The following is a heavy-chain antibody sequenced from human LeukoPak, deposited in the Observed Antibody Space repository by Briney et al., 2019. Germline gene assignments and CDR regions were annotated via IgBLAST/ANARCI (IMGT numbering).Heavy chain of an antibody. CDR1: GFTFSSYS. V-gene: IGHV3-21*01. Sequence: GGSLRLSCAASGFTFSSYSMNWVRQAPGKGLEWVSSISSSSSYIYYADSVKGRFTISRDNAKNSLYLQMNSLRAEDTAVYYCARDPSRGLQLTTEYYFDYWGQGTLVTVSS. CDR2: ISSSSSYI. J-gene: IGHJ4*02. CDR3: ARDPSRGLQLTTEYYFDY. D-gene: IGHD1-1*01.